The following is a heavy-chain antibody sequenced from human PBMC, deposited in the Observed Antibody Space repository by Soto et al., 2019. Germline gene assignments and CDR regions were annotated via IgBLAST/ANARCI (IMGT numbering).Heavy chain of an antibody. CDR1: GGSISSYY. D-gene: IGHD3-22*01. Sequence: ETVSLTCTVSGGSISSYYWSWIRQPPGKGLEWIGYIYYSGSTNYNPSLKSRVTISVDTSKNQFSLKLSSVTAADTAVYYCARAYYYDSSGYYRTAPYYYYGMDVWGQGTTVTVSS. CDR2: IYYSGST. J-gene: IGHJ6*02. CDR3: ARAYYYDSSGYYRTAPYYYYGMDV. V-gene: IGHV4-59*01.